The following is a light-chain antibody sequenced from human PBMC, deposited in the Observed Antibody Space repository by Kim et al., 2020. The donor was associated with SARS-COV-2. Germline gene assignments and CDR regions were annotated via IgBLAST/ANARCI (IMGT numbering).Light chain of an antibody. CDR1: SSNIGAGYD. CDR3: QSYDSSLSGVV. CDR2: VNS. V-gene: IGLV1-40*01. Sequence: QSVLTQPPSVSGAPGQRVTISCTGSSSNIGAGYDVHWYQQLPGTAPKLLIFVNSNRPSGVPDRFSGSKSGTSASLAITGLQAEDEADYYCQSYDSSLSGVVFCGGTQLTVL. J-gene: IGLJ2*01.